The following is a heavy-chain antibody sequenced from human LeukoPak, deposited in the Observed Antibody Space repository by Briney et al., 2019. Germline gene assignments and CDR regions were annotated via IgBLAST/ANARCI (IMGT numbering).Heavy chain of an antibody. D-gene: IGHD6-19*01. CDR1: GFTVSSNY. CDR3: AKDRQWLVNYFDY. CDR2: ISGSGGST. Sequence: GGSLRLSCAASGFTVSSNYMSWVRQAPGKGLEWVSAISGSGGSTYYADSVKGRFTISRDNSKNTLYRQMNSLRAEDTAVYYCAKDRQWLVNYFDYWGQGTLVTVSS. J-gene: IGHJ4*02. V-gene: IGHV3-23*01.